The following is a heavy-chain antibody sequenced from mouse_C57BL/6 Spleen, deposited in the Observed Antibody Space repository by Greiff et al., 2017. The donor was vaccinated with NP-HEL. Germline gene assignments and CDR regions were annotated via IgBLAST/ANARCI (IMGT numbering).Heavy chain of an antibody. D-gene: IGHD1-1*01. CDR3: ARSLYGSSYGYFDV. CDR1: GYTFTSYW. V-gene: IGHV1-61*01. J-gene: IGHJ1*03. Sequence: VQLVEPGAELVRPGSSVKLSCKASGYTFTSYWMDWVKQRPGQGLEWIGNIYPSDSETHYNHKFKDKATLTVDKSSSTAYMQLSSLTSEDSAVYYCARSLYGSSYGYFDVWGTGTTVTVSS. CDR2: IYPSDSET.